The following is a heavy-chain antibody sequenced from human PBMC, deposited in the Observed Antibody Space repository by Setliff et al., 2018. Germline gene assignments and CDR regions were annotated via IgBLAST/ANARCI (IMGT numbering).Heavy chain of an antibody. CDR3: AREGVETRSSTDYRYYMDV. V-gene: IGHV1-46*01. D-gene: IGHD1-1*01. J-gene: IGHJ6*03. CDR2: INPSGGST. Sequence: ASVKVSCKASGYTFTSYYMHWVRQAPGQGLEWMGIINPSGGSTSYAQRFQGRVTIITDESTSTAYMELSSLRSEDTAMYYCAREGVETRSSTDYRYYMDVWGKGTTVTVSS. CDR1: GYTFTSYY.